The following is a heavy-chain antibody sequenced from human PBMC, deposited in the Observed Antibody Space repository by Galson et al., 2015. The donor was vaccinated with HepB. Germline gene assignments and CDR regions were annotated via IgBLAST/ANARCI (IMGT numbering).Heavy chain of an antibody. V-gene: IGHV3-53*01. CDR3: ARDKMEDSTGWYDFDY. D-gene: IGHD6-19*01. CDR2: MYAGGNT. Sequence: SLRLSCAASGLTVSSNYMSWVRQAPGKGLERVSVMYAGGNTYYADSVKGRFTISRDDSKNILYLQMNSLRAEDTAVYYCARDKMEDSTGWYDFDYWGQGTLVTVSS. J-gene: IGHJ4*02. CDR1: GLTVSSNY.